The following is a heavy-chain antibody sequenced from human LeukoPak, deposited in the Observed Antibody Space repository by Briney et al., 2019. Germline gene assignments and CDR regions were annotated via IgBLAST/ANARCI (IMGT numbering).Heavy chain of an antibody. CDR2: IYHSGST. D-gene: IGHD3-10*01. J-gene: IGHJ5*02. CDR1: GGSISSGGYY. Sequence: SETLSLTCTVSGGSISSGGYYWSCIRQPPGKGLECIGYIYHSGSTYYNPSLKSRVTISVDRSKHQFSLKLSSVTAADTAVYYCARERITMVRGVSWFDPWGQGTLVTVSS. CDR3: ARERITMVRGVSWFDP. V-gene: IGHV4-30-2*01.